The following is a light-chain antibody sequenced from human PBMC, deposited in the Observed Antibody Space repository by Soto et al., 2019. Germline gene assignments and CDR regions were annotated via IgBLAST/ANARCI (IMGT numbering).Light chain of an antibody. J-gene: IGKJ4*01. CDR1: QSISSY. Sequence: DIQMTPSPSSLSASVGDRVTITCRASQSISSYLNWYQQKPGKAPKLLIYAASSLQSGVPSRFSGSGSGTDFTLTISRLEPEDFAVYYCQQFSSYPLTFGGGTKVDIK. V-gene: IGKV1-39*01. CDR3: QQFSSYPLT. CDR2: AAS.